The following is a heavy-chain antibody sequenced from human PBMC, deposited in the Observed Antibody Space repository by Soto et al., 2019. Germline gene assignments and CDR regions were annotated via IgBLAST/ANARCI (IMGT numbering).Heavy chain of an antibody. Sequence: GESLEISCAASGFTFSSYAMSWVRQAPGKGLEWVSAISGSGGSTYYADSLKGRFTINRDNSKNTLYLQMNSLRAEDTAVYYGAKDFGGDCYLCAFDIWGQGTMVTVSS. CDR3: AKDFGGDCYLCAFDI. D-gene: IGHD2-21*02. CDR2: ISGSGGST. J-gene: IGHJ3*02. CDR1: GFTFSSYA. V-gene: IGHV3-23*01.